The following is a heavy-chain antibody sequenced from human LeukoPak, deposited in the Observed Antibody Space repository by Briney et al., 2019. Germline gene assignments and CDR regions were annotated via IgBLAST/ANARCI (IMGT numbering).Heavy chain of an antibody. CDR3: ARVGVNYDFWSGYYKPSNWFDP. Sequence: GASVKVSCKASGYTFTSYGISWVRQAPGQGLEWMGWISAYNGNTNYAQKLQGRVTMTTDTSTSTAYMELRSLRSDDTAVYYCARVGVNYDFWSGYYKPSNWFDPWGQGTLVTVSS. D-gene: IGHD3-3*01. CDR1: GYTFTSYG. V-gene: IGHV1-18*01. J-gene: IGHJ5*02. CDR2: ISAYNGNT.